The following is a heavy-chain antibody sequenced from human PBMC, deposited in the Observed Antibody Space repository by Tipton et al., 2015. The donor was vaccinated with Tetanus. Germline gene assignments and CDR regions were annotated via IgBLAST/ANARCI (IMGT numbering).Heavy chain of an antibody. J-gene: IGHJ4*02. V-gene: IGHV4-61*08. CDR1: GEALSNGDYY. D-gene: IGHD3-10*01. CDR2: ISYSGSS. Sequence: GEALSNGDYYWSWIRQPPGKGLEWIGYISYSGSSEYNPSLKSRVTVSEDTSKSQFSLKLSSVTAADTAVYYCARSTGSGNYFDNWGQGILVAVSS. CDR3: ARSTGSGNYFDN.